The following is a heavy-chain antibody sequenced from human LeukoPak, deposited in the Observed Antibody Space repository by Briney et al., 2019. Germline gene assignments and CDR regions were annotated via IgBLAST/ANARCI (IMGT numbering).Heavy chain of an antibody. J-gene: IGHJ4*02. Sequence: GRSLRLSCAASGFTFDDYAMHWVRQAPGKGLEWVSGISWNSGSIGYADSVKGRFTISRDNAKNSLYLQMNSLRAEDAALYYCAREIGLLWFGELLNYFDYWGQGTLVTVSS. CDR3: AREIGLLWFGELLNYFDY. V-gene: IGHV3-9*01. CDR1: GFTFDDYA. D-gene: IGHD3-10*01. CDR2: ISWNSGSI.